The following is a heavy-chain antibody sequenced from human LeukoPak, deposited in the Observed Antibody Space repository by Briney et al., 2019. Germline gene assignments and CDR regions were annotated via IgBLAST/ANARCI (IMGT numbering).Heavy chain of an antibody. V-gene: IGHV3-21*04. D-gene: IGHD6-19*01. CDR2: ISSSSSYI. CDR1: GFTFSSYN. CDR3: AKCSGWFVRGKDYYYYYMDV. Sequence: PGGSLRLSCAASGFTFSSYNMNWVRQAPGRGLEWVSFISSSSSYIYYADSVKGRFTISRDNAKNSLYLQMNSLRAEDTAVYYCAKCSGWFVRGKDYYYYYMDVWGKGTTVTVSS. J-gene: IGHJ6*03.